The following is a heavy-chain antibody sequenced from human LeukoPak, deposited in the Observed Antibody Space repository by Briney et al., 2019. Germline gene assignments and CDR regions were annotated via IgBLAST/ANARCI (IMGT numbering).Heavy chain of an antibody. CDR3: ARTRGYSGYDFFDY. V-gene: IGHV4-34*01. CDR1: GGSFSGYY. CDR2: INHSGST. Sequence: SETLSLTCAVYGGSFSGYYWSWIRQPPGKGLEWIGEINHSGSTNYNPSLKSRVTISVDTSKNQFSLKLSSVTVADTAVYYCARTRGYSGYDFFDYWGQGTLVTVSS. D-gene: IGHD5-12*01. J-gene: IGHJ4*02.